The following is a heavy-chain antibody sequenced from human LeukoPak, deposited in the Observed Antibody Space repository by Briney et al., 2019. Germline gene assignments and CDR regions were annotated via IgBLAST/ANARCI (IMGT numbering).Heavy chain of an antibody. J-gene: IGHJ4*02. D-gene: IGHD4/OR15-4a*01. CDR2: ITATSSST. V-gene: IGHV3-23*01. CDR1: GFTFSSYG. Sequence: RPGGSLRLSCAASGFTFSSYGMSWVRQAPGKGLEWVSAITATSSSTHDADSVQGRFTISRDNSKNTLYLQMNSLRAEDTAVYYCARRAGAYSHPYDYWGQGTLVTVSS. CDR3: ARRAGAYSHPYDY.